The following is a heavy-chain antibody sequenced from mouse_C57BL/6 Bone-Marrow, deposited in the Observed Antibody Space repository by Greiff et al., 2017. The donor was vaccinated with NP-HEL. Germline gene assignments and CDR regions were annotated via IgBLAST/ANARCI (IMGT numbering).Heavy chain of an antibody. CDR1: GYSFTGYF. CDR2: INPYNGDT. V-gene: IGHV1-20*01. Sequence: VQLKESGPELVKPGDSVKISCKASGYSFTGYFMNWVMQSHGKSLEWIGRINPYNGDTFYNQKFKGKATLTVDKSSSTAHMELRSLTSEDSAVYYCARSYGSSRYWYFDVWGTGTTVTVSS. CDR3: ARSYGSSRYWYFDV. D-gene: IGHD1-1*01. J-gene: IGHJ1*03.